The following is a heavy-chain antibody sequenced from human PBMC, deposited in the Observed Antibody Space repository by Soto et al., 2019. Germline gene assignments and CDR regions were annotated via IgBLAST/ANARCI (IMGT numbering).Heavy chain of an antibody. Sequence: QVQLQESGPGLVKPSQTLSLTCTVSDGSISSGGYYWSWIRQHPGKGLEWIGYIYYSGSTYYNPSLKSRVTISVDTSKNQFSLKLSSVTAADTAVYYCERARSSSWYFDYWGQGTLVTVSS. D-gene: IGHD6-13*01. CDR1: DGSISSGGYY. CDR2: IYYSGST. V-gene: IGHV4-31*03. J-gene: IGHJ4*02. CDR3: ERARSSSWYFDY.